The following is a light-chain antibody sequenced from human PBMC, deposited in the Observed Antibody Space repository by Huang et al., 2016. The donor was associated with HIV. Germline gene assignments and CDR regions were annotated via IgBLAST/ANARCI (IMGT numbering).Light chain of an antibody. V-gene: IGKV3D-15*01. CDR3: QHYNNWPPWT. J-gene: IGKJ1*01. CDR1: QGVINT. CDR2: GAS. Sequence: EIVMTQSPATLSVSPGERATLSCRASQGVINTIAWDQQKPGQTPRLLIHGASTRANGIAAKFRDRGSGTDCTLTITSLQPEDSAVYYCQHYNNWPPWTFGPGTQVEI.